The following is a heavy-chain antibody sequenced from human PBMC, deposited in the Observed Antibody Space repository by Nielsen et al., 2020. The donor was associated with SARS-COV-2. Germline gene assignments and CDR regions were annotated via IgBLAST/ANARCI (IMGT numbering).Heavy chain of an antibody. J-gene: IGHJ4*02. D-gene: IGHD4-17*01. V-gene: IGHV3-53*05. CDR1: GFTVSSNY. CDR3: ARDPDYGDYVRDY. Sequence: GGSLRLSCAASGFTVSSNYMSWVRQAPGKGLEWVSVIYSGGSTYYADAVKGRFTISRDNSKNTLYLQMNSLRAEDTAVYYCARDPDYGDYVRDYWGQGTLVTVSS. CDR2: IYSGGST.